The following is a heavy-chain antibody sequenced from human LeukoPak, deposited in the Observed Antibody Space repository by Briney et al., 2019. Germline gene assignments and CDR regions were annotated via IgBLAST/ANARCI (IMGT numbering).Heavy chain of an antibody. CDR1: GFTFSSYA. J-gene: IGHJ4*02. CDR2: ISWNSGSI. D-gene: IGHD6-13*01. V-gene: IGHV3-9*01. CDR3: AKAQGSSLTPSYFDY. Sequence: QSGGSLRLSCAASGFTFSSYAMSWVRQAPGKGLEWVSGISWNSGSIGYADSVKGRFTISRDNAKNSLYLQMYSLRAEDTALYYCAKAQGSSLTPSYFDYWGQGTLVTVSS.